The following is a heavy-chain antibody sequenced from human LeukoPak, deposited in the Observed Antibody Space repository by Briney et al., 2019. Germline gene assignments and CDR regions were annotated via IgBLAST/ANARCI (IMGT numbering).Heavy chain of an antibody. CDR3: ARDPRYYYDSSGPAGY. Sequence: SVKVSCKASGGTFSSYAISWVRQAPGQGLEWMGRIIPIFGIANYAQKFQGRVTITADKSMSTAYMELSSLRSEDTAVYYCARDPRYYYDSSGPAGYWGQGTLVTVSS. V-gene: IGHV1-69*04. D-gene: IGHD3-22*01. CDR2: IIPIFGIA. CDR1: GGTFSSYA. J-gene: IGHJ4*02.